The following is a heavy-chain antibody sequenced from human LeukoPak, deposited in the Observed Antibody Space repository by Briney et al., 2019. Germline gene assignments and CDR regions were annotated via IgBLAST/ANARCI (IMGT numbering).Heavy chain of an antibody. V-gene: IGHV3-23*01. Sequence: GGSLILSCAASGFTFSSFAMSWVRQAPGKGLEWVSSISGSGGSTYYADSVKGRFTISRDNSKNTLFLQMNSLRAEDTAVYYCAKDRSCTGSSCNVGSWGQGTMVTVSS. CDR2: ISGSGGST. J-gene: IGHJ3*01. CDR1: GFTFSSFA. CDR3: AKDRSCTGSSCNVGS. D-gene: IGHD2-2*01.